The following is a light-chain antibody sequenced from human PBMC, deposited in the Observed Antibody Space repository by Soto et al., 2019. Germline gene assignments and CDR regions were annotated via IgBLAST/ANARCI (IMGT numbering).Light chain of an antibody. CDR3: QQYKSFLT. CDR1: QSITNW. CDR2: DAF. J-gene: IGKJ1*01. V-gene: IGKV1-5*01. Sequence: DIQMTQSPSTLSASVGDRVSITCRASQSITNWLVWYQQKPGKAPKLLIYDAFSLESGVPSRFSGSGSGTEFTLTISSLQPDDFATYYCQQYKSFLTFGQGTKVEIK.